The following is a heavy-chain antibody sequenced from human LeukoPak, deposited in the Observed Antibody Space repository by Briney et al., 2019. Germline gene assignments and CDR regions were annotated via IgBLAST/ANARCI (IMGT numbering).Heavy chain of an antibody. CDR1: GYTFTSFA. V-gene: IGHV1-3*01. J-gene: IGHJ4*02. Sequence: GASVTVSCKASGYTFTSFAMHWVRQAPGQRLEWMGWITPGSGNTKYSQKFQGRVTITRDTSASTAYMDLSSLRSEDTAVYYCARGTGAYDYWGQGTLVTVSS. CDR3: ARGTGAYDY. D-gene: IGHD4/OR15-4a*01. CDR2: ITPGSGNT.